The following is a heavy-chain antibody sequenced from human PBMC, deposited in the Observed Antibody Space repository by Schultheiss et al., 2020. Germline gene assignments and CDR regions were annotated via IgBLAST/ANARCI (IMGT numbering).Heavy chain of an antibody. D-gene: IGHD6-13*01. CDR1: GGSISSYY. CDR2: IYYSGST. CDR3: ARESGSSWYNWFDP. Sequence: SETLSLTCTVSGGSISSYYWSWIRQPPGKGLEWIGYIYYSGSTNYNPSLKSRVTISVDTSKNQFSLKLSSVTAADTAVYYCARESGSSWYNWFDPWGQGTLVNVSS. V-gene: IGHV4-59*01. J-gene: IGHJ5*02.